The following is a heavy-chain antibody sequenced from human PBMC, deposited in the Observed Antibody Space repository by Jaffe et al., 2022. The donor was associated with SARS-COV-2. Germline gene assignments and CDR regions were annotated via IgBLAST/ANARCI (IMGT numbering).Heavy chain of an antibody. CDR2: IYYSGST. CDR3: ARDPGDGSGYYYDYYGMDV. Sequence: QVQLQESGPGLVKPSETLSLTCTVSGGSISSYYWSWIRQPPGKGLEWIGYIYYSGSTNYNPSLKSRVTISVDTSKNQFSLKLSSVTAADTAVYYCARDPGDGSGYYYDYYGMDVWGQGTTVTVSS. J-gene: IGHJ6*02. V-gene: IGHV4-59*01. D-gene: IGHD3-22*01. CDR1: GGSISSYY.